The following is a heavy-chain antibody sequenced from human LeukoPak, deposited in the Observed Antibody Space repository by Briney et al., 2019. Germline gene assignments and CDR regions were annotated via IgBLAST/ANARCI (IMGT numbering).Heavy chain of an antibody. Sequence: SETLSLTCAVYGGSFSGYYWSWIRQPPGKGLEWIGEINHSGSTNYNPSLKSRVTISVDTSKNQFSLKLSSVTAADTAVYYCVYRSGSYYTLYDYWGQGTLVTVSS. V-gene: IGHV4-34*01. CDR2: INHSGST. CDR3: VYRSGSYYTLYDY. J-gene: IGHJ4*02. CDR1: GGSFSGYY. D-gene: IGHD3-10*01.